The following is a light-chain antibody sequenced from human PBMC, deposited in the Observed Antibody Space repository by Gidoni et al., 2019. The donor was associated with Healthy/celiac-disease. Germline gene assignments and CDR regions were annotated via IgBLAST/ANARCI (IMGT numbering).Light chain of an antibody. J-gene: IGKJ5*01. CDR2: LGS. CDR1: QSLLHSNGYNY. Sequence: DMVMTQSQLSLPVTPGEPASISCRSSQSLLHSNGYNYLDWYLQKPGQSPQLLIYLGSNRASGVPDRFSGSGSGTDFTLKISRVEAEDVGVYYCMQALQTPTFGQXTRLEIK. CDR3: MQALQTPT. V-gene: IGKV2-28*01.